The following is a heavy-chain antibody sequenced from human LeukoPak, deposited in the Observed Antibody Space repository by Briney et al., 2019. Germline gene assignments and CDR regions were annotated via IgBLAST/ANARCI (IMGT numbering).Heavy chain of an antibody. V-gene: IGHV4-59*08. CDR2: IYYSGST. D-gene: IGHD6-13*01. CDR1: GGPISSYY. J-gene: IGHJ4*02. Sequence: SETLSLTCTVSGGPISSYYWSWIRQPPGKGLEWIGYIYYSGSTNYNPSLKSRVTISVDTSKNQFSLKPSSVTAADTAVYYCAASSWYGSFDYWGQGTLVTVSS. CDR3: AASSWYGSFDY.